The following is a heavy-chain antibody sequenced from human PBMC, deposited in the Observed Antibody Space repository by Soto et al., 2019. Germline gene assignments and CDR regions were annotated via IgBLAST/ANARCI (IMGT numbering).Heavy chain of an antibody. J-gene: IGHJ6*02. CDR1: VGSFSGYY. V-gene: IGHV4-34*01. CDR3: ARLRGYSSSWEHYYYYGMDV. CDR2: INHSGST. Sequence: SETLSLTCAVYVGSFSGYYWSWIRQPPGKGLEWIGEINHSGSTNYNPSLKSRVTISVDTSKNQFSLKLSSVTAADTAVYYCARLRGYSSSWEHYYYYGMDVWGQGTTVTVSS. D-gene: IGHD6-13*01.